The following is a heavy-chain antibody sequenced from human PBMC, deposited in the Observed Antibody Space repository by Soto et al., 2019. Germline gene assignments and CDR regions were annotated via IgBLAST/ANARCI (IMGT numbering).Heavy chain of an antibody. V-gene: IGHV4-34*01. CDR3: AISGIAARRGKVRGNWFDP. Sequence: PSETLSLTCAVYGGSFSGYYWSWIRQPPGKGLEWIGEINHSGSTNYNPSLKSRVTISVDTSKNQFSLKLSSVTAADTAVYYCAISGIAARRGKVRGNWFDPWGQGTLVTVSS. D-gene: IGHD6-6*01. CDR1: GGSFSGYY. CDR2: INHSGST. J-gene: IGHJ5*02.